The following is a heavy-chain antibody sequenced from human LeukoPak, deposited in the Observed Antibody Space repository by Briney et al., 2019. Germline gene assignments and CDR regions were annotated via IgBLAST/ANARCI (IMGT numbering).Heavy chain of an antibody. V-gene: IGHV3-30*02. CDR3: ARDLRWELQLFDY. J-gene: IGHJ4*02. Sequence: GGSLRLSCAASGFTFSSYGMHWVRQAPGKGLEWVAFIRYDGSNKYYADSVKGRFTISRDNSKNTLYLQMNSLRAEDTAVYYCARDLRWELQLFDYWGQGTLVTVSS. CDR1: GFTFSSYG. CDR2: IRYDGSNK. D-gene: IGHD2-15*01.